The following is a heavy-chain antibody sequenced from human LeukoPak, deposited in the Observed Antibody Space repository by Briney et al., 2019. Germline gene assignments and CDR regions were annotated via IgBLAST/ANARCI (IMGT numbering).Heavy chain of an antibody. Sequence: GGSLRLSCDASGFSFSDYAMHWVRQAPGKGLEWVSGISAGGHNTYYADSVKGRFTISRDNAKNTLYLQMNSLRAEDTAVYYCARAQGYYYDSSGYYFDYWGQGTLVTVSS. D-gene: IGHD3-22*01. J-gene: IGHJ4*02. CDR3: ARAQGYYYDSSGYYFDY. CDR2: ISAGGHNT. CDR1: GFSFSDYA. V-gene: IGHV3-23*01.